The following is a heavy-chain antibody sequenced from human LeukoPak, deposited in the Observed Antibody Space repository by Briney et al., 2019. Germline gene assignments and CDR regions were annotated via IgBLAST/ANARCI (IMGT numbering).Heavy chain of an antibody. D-gene: IGHD6-19*01. V-gene: IGHV1-24*01. J-gene: IGHJ4*02. CDR2: FDPEDGET. Sequence: ASVKVPCKVSGYTLTELSMHWVRQAPGKGLEWMGGFDPEDGETIYAQKFQGRVTMTEDTSTDTAYMELSSLRSEDTAVYYCATVSGWSYYFDYWGQGTLVTVSS. CDR1: GYTLTELS. CDR3: ATVSGWSYYFDY.